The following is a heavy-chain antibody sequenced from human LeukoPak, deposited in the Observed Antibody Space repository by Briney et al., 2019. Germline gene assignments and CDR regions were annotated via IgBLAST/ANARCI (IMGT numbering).Heavy chain of an antibody. D-gene: IGHD3-10*01. Sequence: SETLSLTCTVSGGSISSSSYYWGWIRQPPGKGLEWIGSIYYSGSTYYNPSLKSRVTISVDTSKNQFSLKLSSVTAADTAVYYCAYGSGSYYSAPDYWGQGTLVTVSS. CDR3: AYGSGSYYSAPDY. CDR1: GGSISSSSYY. J-gene: IGHJ4*02. CDR2: IYYSGST. V-gene: IGHV4-39*01.